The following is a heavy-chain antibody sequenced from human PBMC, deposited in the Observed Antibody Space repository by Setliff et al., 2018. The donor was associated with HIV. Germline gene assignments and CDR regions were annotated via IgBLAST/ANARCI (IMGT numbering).Heavy chain of an antibody. Sequence: SETLSLTCTVSGASVSAYYWSWIRQPAGKGLEWIGRIYGSGTINYNPYLKSRVIMSVDTSKNVFSLKLTSLTAADTAVYYCARSLGITYFDLWGRGTLVTVSS. J-gene: IGHJ2*01. CDR3: ARSLGITYFDL. CDR2: IYGSGTI. CDR1: GASVSAYY. D-gene: IGHD7-27*01. V-gene: IGHV4-4*07.